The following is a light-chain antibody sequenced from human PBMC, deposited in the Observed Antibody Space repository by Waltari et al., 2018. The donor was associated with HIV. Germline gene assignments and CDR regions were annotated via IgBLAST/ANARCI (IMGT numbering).Light chain of an antibody. J-gene: IGLJ2*01. CDR3: QSYASSLSGSV. V-gene: IGLV1-40*01. CDR1: NSNIRAAYD. Sequence: QSVLTQPPSVSGAPGQRVTISCTASNSNIRAAYDVHWFQQRPGTPPKLINYGNRTRATGVRDRGSGSRTGVAASMASGGVQAEDEADYYCQSYASSLSGSVFGGGTKLTVL. CDR2: GNR.